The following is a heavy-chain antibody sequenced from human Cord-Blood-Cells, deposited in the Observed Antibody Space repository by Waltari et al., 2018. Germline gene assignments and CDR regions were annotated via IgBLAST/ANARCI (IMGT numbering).Heavy chain of an antibody. V-gene: IGHV4-59*01. CDR2: IYYSGST. J-gene: IGHJ6*02. D-gene: IGHD4-17*01. CDR1: GGSISSYY. CDR3: ARGSSVTVTTFYYGMDV. Sequence: QVQLQESGPGLVKPSETLSLTCTVSGGSISSYYWSWIRQPPGKGLEWIGYIYYSGSTNYNPSLKSRVTISVDTSKNQFSLKLSSVTAADTAVYYCARGSSVTVTTFYYGMDVWGQGTTVTVSS.